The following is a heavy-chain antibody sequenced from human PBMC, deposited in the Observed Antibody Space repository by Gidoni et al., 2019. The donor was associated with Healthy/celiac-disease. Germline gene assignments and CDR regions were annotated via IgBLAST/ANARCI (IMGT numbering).Heavy chain of an antibody. D-gene: IGHD5-12*01. Sequence: QVQLQESGPGLVKPSETLSLTCTVSGGSISSYYWSWIRQPPGKGLEWIGYIYYSGSTNYNPSLKSRVTISVDTSKNQFSLKLSSVTAADTAVYYCARAGGGYDSLDYWGQGTLVTVS. CDR1: GGSISSYY. V-gene: IGHV4-59*01. CDR3: ARAGGGYDSLDY. J-gene: IGHJ4*02. CDR2: IYYSGST.